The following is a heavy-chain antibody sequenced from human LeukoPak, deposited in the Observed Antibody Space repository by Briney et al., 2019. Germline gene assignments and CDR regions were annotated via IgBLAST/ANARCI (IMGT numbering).Heavy chain of an antibody. CDR1: VYSFTSYW. J-gene: IGHJ4*02. V-gene: IGHV5-10-1*01. CDR2: IDPADSYT. CDR3: ARRTSYSDSSGYYHYFFDY. Sequence: GESLKISCKGSVYSFTSYWITWVRQMPGKGLEWMGRIDPADSYTNYSPSFQGHVTISADKFISTAYLQWSGLKASDTAMYYCARRTSYSDSSGYYHYFFDYWGQGTLVTVSS. D-gene: IGHD3-22*01.